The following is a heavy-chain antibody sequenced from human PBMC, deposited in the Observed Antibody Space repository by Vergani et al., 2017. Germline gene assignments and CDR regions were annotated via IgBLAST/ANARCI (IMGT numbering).Heavy chain of an antibody. CDR3: AKDEVYYLPTXFDY. CDR2: ISGSGGST. Sequence: VQLQESGPGLVKPSETLSLTCTVSGGSISSSSYYWGWIRQPPGKGLEWVSAISGSGGSTYYADSVKGRFTISRDNSKNTLYLQMNSLRAEDTAVYYCAKDEVYYLPTXFDYWGQGTLVTVSS. V-gene: IGHV3-23*01. CDR1: GGSISSSSYY. J-gene: IGHJ4*02. D-gene: IGHD1-14*01.